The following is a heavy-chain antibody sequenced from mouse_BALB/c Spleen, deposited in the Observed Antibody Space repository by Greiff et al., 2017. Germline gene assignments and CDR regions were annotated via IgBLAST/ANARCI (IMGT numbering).Heavy chain of an antibody. CDR1: GFTFSSFG. J-gene: IGHJ1*01. D-gene: IGHD1-1*01. CDR3: ARWGGSSFGYFDV. V-gene: IGHV5-17*02. Sequence: DVMLVESGGGLVQPGGSRKLSCAASGFTFSSFGMHWVRQAPEKGLEWVAYISSGSSTIYYADTVKGRFTISRDNPKNTLFLQMTSLRSEDTAMYYCARWGGSSFGYFDVWGAGTTVTVSS. CDR2: ISSGSSTI.